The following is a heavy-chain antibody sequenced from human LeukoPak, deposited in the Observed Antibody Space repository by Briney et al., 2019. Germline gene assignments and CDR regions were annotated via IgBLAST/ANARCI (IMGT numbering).Heavy chain of an antibody. CDR3: ARGGNYYDTGGYYYEYFDY. V-gene: IGHV3-30-3*01. J-gene: IGHJ4*02. Sequence: GSLRLSCAASGFTFSSYAMHWVRQAPGKGLEWVAVISYDGSDKYYADSVKGRFTISRDNSKNTLYLQMNSLRAEDTAVYSCARGGNYYDTGGYYYEYFDYWGQGTLVTVSS. CDR1: GFTFSSYA. CDR2: ISYDGSDK. D-gene: IGHD3-22*01.